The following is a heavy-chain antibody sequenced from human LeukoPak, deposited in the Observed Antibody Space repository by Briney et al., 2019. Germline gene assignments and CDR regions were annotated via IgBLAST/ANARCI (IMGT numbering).Heavy chain of an antibody. CDR1: GFAFSSYW. V-gene: IGHV3-7*03. Sequence: GGSLRLSCAASGFAFSSYWMTWVRQAPGKGLEWAASLNEDGSKISYVGSVKGRFTISRDNAQNSLYLQMNSLTAEDTAVYYCARAVTSMDGYWGQGTLVTVSS. CDR2: LNEDGSKI. D-gene: IGHD5-18*01. CDR3: ARAVTSMDGY. J-gene: IGHJ4*02.